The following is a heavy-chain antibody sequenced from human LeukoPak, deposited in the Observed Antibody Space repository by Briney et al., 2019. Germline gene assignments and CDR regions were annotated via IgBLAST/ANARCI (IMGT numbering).Heavy chain of an antibody. CDR1: GFTFSSYA. CDR3: AKAVDSPYYLDY. Sequence: GGSLRLSCAASGFTFSSYAMSWVRQAPGKGLEWVSAISGSGGSTYYAGSVKGRFTISSDNYSNRLYLQMNDLRVEDTAVYYCAKAVDSPYYLDYWGQGILVTVSS. D-gene: IGHD6-19*01. CDR2: ISGSGGST. J-gene: IGHJ4*02. V-gene: IGHV3-23*01.